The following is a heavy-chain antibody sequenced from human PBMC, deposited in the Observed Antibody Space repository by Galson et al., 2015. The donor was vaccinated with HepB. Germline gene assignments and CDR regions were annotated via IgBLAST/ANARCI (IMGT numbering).Heavy chain of an antibody. D-gene: IGHD6-13*01. CDR2: ISSSSSST. CDR1: GFTFSSYD. Sequence: SLRLSCAASGFTFSSYDMSWVRQAPGKGLEWVSSISSSSSSTYYVDSVRGRFTIARDDSKNTLYLRISNLGAEDTAVYYCAKGQWSSSWYWPFDPWGQGTLVAVSS. V-gene: IGHV3-23*01. CDR3: AKGQWSSSWYWPFDP. J-gene: IGHJ5*02.